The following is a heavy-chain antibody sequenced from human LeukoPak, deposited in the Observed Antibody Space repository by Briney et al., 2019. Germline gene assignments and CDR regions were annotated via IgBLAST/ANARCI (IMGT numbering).Heavy chain of an antibody. Sequence: SETLSLTCTVSGASISSSSYYWGWIRQPPGKGLEWIGSIYYSGSTYYNPSLKSRVTISVDTSKNQFSLKLISVTAADTAVYYCARQTYSSSWFGANDYWGQGTLVTVSS. D-gene: IGHD6-13*01. J-gene: IGHJ4*02. CDR3: ARQTYSSSWFGANDY. V-gene: IGHV4-39*07. CDR2: IYYSGST. CDR1: GASISSSSYY.